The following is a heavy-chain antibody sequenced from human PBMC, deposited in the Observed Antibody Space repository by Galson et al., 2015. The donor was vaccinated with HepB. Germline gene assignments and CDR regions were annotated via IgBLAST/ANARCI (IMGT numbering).Heavy chain of an antibody. CDR3: ARGYYYDSSATLPPGDAFDI. CDR2: IYYSGST. V-gene: IGHV4-59*01. J-gene: IGHJ3*02. Sequence: SETLSLTCTVSGGSISSYYWSWIRQPPGKGLEWIGYIYYSGSTNYNPSLKSRVTISVDTSKNQFSLKLSSVTAADTAVYYCARGYYYDSSATLPPGDAFDIWGQGTMVTVSS. D-gene: IGHD3-22*01. CDR1: GGSISSYY.